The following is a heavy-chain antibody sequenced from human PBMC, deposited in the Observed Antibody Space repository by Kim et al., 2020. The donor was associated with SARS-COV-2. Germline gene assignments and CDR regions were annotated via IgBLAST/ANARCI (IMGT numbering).Heavy chain of an antibody. CDR1: GGTFSSYA. Sequence: SVKVSCKASGGTFSSYAISWVRQAPGQGLEWMGGIIPIFGTANYAQKFQGRVTITADESTSTAYMELSSLRSEDTAVYYCARTVVVVAATQGGLLLDGRGDCCLYYYYGMDVWGQGTTVTVSS. CDR3: ARTVVVVAATQGGLLLDGRGDCCLYYYYGMDV. J-gene: IGHJ6*02. CDR2: IIPIFGTA. V-gene: IGHV1-69*13. D-gene: IGHD2-15*01.